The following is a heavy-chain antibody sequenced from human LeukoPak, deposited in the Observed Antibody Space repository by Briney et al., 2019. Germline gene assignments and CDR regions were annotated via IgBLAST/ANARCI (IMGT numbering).Heavy chain of an antibody. CDR3: ARDTSSGYYVSPDSDAFDI. CDR1: GGTFSSYA. V-gene: IGHV1-69*04. D-gene: IGHD3-22*01. Sequence: GASVKVSCKASGGTFSSYAISWVRQAPGQGLEWMGRIIPILGIANYAQKFQGRVTITADKSTSTAYMELSSLRSEDTAVYYCARDTSSGYYVSPDSDAFDIWGQGTMVTVSS. J-gene: IGHJ3*02. CDR2: IIPILGIA.